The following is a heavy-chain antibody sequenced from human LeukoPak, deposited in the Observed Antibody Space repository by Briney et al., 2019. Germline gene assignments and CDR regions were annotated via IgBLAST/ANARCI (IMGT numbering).Heavy chain of an antibody. CDR3: ASAIWFGDTIDY. CDR1: EFTFSSYS. Sequence: GGSLRLSCAASEFTFSSYSMNWVRQAPGKGLEWVSSISSSSNYIYYADSVKGRFTISRDNAKNTLYLQMNSLRAEDTAVYYCASAIWFGDTIDYWGQGTLVTVSS. J-gene: IGHJ4*02. V-gene: IGHV3-21*01. CDR2: ISSSSNYI. D-gene: IGHD3-10*01.